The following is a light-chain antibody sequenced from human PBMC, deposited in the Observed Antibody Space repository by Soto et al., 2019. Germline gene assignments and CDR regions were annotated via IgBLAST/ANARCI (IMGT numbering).Light chain of an antibody. CDR3: SSYASSNTDV. V-gene: IGLV2-8*01. Sequence: QSVLTQPPSASGSPGQSVTISCTGTSSDVGGYNYVSWYQQHPGKAPKVMIYEVSKRPSGVPDRFSGSKSGNTASLTVSGLQAEDEADYYCSSYASSNTDVFGTGTKVTL. CDR1: SSDVGGYNY. CDR2: EVS. J-gene: IGLJ1*01.